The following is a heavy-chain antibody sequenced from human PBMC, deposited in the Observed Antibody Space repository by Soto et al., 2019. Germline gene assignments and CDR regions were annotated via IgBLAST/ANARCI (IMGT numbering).Heavy chain of an antibody. D-gene: IGHD2-8*02. V-gene: IGHV3-23*01. Sequence: EVQLLESGGGLVQPGGSLILSCAASGFPFSTSGILGLRQPPGEGLEWVSAIGPTANTNYRDSVEGRFTISRDNSRNTVFLQMSALRPEDTALYYCATARHCTSAACPAAEWGQGTLITVSS. J-gene: IGHJ4*02. CDR1: GFPFSTSG. CDR2: IGPTANT. CDR3: ATARHCTSAACPAAE.